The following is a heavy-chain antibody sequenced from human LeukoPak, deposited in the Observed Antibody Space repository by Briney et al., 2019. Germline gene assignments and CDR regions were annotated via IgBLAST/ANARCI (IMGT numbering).Heavy chain of an antibody. Sequence: GASVKVSCKSSGYTFTSYGISWVRQAPGQGLEWMGRIIPILGIANYAQKFQGRVTITTDKSTSTAYMELSSLRSEATAVYYCARHLGYCSGGSCYGPDYWGQGTLVGVCS. CDR1: GYTFTSYG. J-gene: IGHJ4*02. CDR2: IIPILGIA. V-gene: IGHV1-69*04. CDR3: ARHLGYCSGGSCYGPDY. D-gene: IGHD2-15*01.